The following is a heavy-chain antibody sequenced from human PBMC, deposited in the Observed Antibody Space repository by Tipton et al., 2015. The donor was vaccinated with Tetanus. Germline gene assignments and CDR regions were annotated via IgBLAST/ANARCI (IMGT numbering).Heavy chain of an antibody. J-gene: IGHJ6*02. D-gene: IGHD4-17*01. CDR1: VGSISGYF. V-gene: IGHV4-59*01. Sequence: TLSLTCSVSVGSISGYFFNWIRQPPGEGLEWLGFVSDTGNTNYNPSLKSRITFSVDTSKNQFSLKLSSVTAADTAVYYCARDRGLTTGGGIGMDVWGQGTTVTVSS. CDR3: ARDRGLTTGGGIGMDV. CDR2: VSDTGNT.